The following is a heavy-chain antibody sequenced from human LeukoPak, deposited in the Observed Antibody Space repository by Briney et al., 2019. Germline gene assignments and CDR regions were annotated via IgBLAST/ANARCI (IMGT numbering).Heavy chain of an antibody. J-gene: IGHJ6*02. CDR1: GYTFSGYA. CDR3: ARGYSYGYPRFYYYGMDV. V-gene: IGHV1-3*01. CDR2: INAGNGNT. Sequence: VASVKVSCKASGYTFSGYAIHWVRQAPGQRLEWMGWINAGNGNTKYSQKFQGRVTITRDTSASTAYMELSSLRSEDTAVYYCARGYSYGYPRFYYYGMDVWGQETTVTVSS. D-gene: IGHD5-18*01.